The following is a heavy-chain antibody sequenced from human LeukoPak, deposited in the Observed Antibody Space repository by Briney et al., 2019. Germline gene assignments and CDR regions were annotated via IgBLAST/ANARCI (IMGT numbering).Heavy chain of an antibody. D-gene: IGHD6-13*01. V-gene: IGHV1-46*01. J-gene: IGHJ3*02. CDR2: INPSGGST. Sequence: ASVKVSCKASGYTFTGYYMHWVRQAPGQGLEWMGIINPSGGSTSYAQKFQGRVTMTRDMSTSTVYMELSSLRSEDTAVYYCARAAAGPRVGSDAFDIWGQGTMVTVSS. CDR3: ARAAAGPRVGSDAFDI. CDR1: GYTFTGYY.